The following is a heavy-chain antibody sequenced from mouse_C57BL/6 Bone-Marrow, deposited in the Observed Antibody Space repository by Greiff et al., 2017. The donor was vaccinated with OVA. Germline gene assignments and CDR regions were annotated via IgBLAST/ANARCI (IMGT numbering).Heavy chain of an antibody. CDR3: ASSSIGFAY. V-gene: IGHV1-64*01. Sequence: QVHVKQSGAELVKPGASVKLSCKASGYTFTSYWMHWVKQRPGQGLEWIGMIHPNSGSTNYNEKFKSKATLTVDKSSSTAYMQLSSLTSEDSAVYYCASSSIGFAYWGQGTLVTVSA. J-gene: IGHJ3*01. CDR1: GYTFTSYW. D-gene: IGHD2-3*01. CDR2: IHPNSGST.